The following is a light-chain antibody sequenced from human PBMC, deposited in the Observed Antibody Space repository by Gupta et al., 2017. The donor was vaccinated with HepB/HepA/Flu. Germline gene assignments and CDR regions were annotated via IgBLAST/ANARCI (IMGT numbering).Light chain of an antibody. V-gene: IGKV1-27*01. CDR1: QGISNY. CDR3: QKYNSAQFT. Sequence: LSASVGDRVTITCRASQGISNYLAWYQQKPGKVPKLLIYAAATLQSGVPSRFSGSGSGTDFTLTISSLQPEDVATYYCQKYNSAQFTFGHGTKVDIK. J-gene: IGKJ3*01. CDR2: AAA.